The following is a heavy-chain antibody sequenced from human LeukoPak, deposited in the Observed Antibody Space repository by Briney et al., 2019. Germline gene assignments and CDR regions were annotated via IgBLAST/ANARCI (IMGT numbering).Heavy chain of an antibody. J-gene: IGHJ2*01. Sequence: GGSLRLSCAASGFTFSGYYMIWLRQAPGEGLDWVSYISSSGITIDYADSVKGRFTVSRDNTKNSLYLQMNSLRAEDTAVYYCARRGDDLWSGNDWFFDLWGRGTLVTVSS. CDR1: GFTFSGYY. D-gene: IGHD3-3*01. V-gene: IGHV3-11*04. CDR2: ISSSGITI. CDR3: ARRGDDLWSGNDWFFDL.